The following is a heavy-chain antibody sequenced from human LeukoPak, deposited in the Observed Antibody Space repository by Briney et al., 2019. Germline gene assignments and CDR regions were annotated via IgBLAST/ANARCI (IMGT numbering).Heavy chain of an antibody. CDR3: ARDGGGVGRDFDY. CDR2: ISSSSSYR. D-gene: IGHD3-16*01. V-gene: IGHV3-21*01. CDR1: GFTFSTYN. Sequence: GGSLRLSCAASGFTFSTYNMNWVRQAPGKGLEWVSSISSSSSYRYYADSVKGRFTISRDNAKNSLFLQMNSLGAEDTAVYYCARDGGGVGRDFDYWGQGTLVTVSS. J-gene: IGHJ4*02.